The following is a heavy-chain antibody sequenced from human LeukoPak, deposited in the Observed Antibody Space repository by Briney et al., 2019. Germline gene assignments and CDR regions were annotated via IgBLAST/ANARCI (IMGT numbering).Heavy chain of an antibody. J-gene: IGHJ4*02. D-gene: IGHD6-13*01. CDR3: AKARGSIWYAVHYDY. CDR2: ITDSGSST. V-gene: IGHV3-23*01. Sequence: PGGSLRLSCAASGFPFSNFPMNWVRQAPGKGLEWVSAITDSGSSTYFADSVRGRFTISRDNSKNTLYLQMSSLRAEDTAVYFGAKARGSIWYAVHYDYWGQGTLVTVSS. CDR1: GFPFSNFP.